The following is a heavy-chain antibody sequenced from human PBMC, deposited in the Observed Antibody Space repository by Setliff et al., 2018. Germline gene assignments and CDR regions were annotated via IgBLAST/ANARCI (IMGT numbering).Heavy chain of an antibody. Sequence: SETLSLTCTVSGGSISSYYWSWIPQPAGKGLEWIGHIYIGGSANYNPSLKGRVTMSIDTSKNQFSLKLNSVTAADMAVYYCAREQWLDPPGYYYMDVWAKGTTVTVSS. CDR2: IYIGGSA. CDR1: GGSISSYY. V-gene: IGHV4-4*07. CDR3: AREQWLDPPGYYYMDV. J-gene: IGHJ6*03. D-gene: IGHD6-19*01.